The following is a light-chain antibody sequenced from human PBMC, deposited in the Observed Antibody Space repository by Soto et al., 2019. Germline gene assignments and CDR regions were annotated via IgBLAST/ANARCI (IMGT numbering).Light chain of an antibody. CDR3: QQYGKSAMFT. V-gene: IGKV3-20*01. CDR1: QIVSSSY. CDR2: GAS. Sequence: EIVLTQSPGTLSLSPGDRATLSCRASQIVSSSYLAWYQQKPGQAPSLLIYGASNRATGIPDRFSGGGSGTDFTLTISRLEPEDFAVYYCQQYGKSAMFTFGQGTKLEIK. J-gene: IGKJ2*01.